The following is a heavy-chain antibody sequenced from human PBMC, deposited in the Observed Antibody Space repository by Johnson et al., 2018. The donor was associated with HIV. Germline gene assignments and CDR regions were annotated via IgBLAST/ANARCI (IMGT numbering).Heavy chain of an antibody. Sequence: VLLVESGGGLVQPGGSLRLSCAASGFTFHDYAMHWVRQAPGKGLEWVSGISWNSGSIGYADSVKGRFTISRDNAKNSLYLQMTSLRAEDTALYYCAKDRYTENDAFDIWGQGTMVTVSS. CDR1: GFTFHDYA. CDR2: ISWNSGSI. CDR3: AKDRYTENDAFDI. V-gene: IGHV3-9*01. D-gene: IGHD2-2*02. J-gene: IGHJ3*02.